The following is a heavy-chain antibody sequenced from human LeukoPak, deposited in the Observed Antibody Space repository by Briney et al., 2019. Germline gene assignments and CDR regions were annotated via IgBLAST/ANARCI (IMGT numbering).Heavy chain of an antibody. D-gene: IGHD6-13*01. V-gene: IGHV4-38-2*02. Sequence: PSETLSLTCSVSGFSISSGYYWGWIRQPPGKGLEWIGTMYHSGSTYYTPSLQSRVTISVDTSTNEVSLRLTSVTATDTAVYFCARAPRQSSWYDSWGQGTLVTVSS. J-gene: IGHJ5*01. CDR2: MYHSGST. CDR1: GFSISSGYY. CDR3: ARAPRQSSWYDS.